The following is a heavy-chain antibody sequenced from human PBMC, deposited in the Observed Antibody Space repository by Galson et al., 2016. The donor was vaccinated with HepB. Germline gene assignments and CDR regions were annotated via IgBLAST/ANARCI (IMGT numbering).Heavy chain of an antibody. J-gene: IGHJ4*02. CDR3: ARAPIVVVTAGIDF. Sequence: SLRLSCAASGFSFSTYGMNWARQAPGKGLEWVSFISGSRNTIDYADSVKGRFTISRDNAKKSMYLQMNSLRAEDTAVDDCARAPIVVVTAGIDFWGQGTLVIVSS. V-gene: IGHV3-48*04. CDR2: ISGSRNTI. CDR1: GFSFSTYG. D-gene: IGHD2-21*02.